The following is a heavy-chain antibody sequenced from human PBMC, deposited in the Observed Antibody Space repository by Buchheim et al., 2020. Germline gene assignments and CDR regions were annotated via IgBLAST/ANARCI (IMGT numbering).Heavy chain of an antibody. CDR2: ISYDGSNK. CDR1: GFTFSSYP. Sequence: QVQLVESGGGVVQPGRSLRLSCAASGFTFSSYPMHWVRQAPGKGLEWVAVISYDGSNKYYADSVKGRFTISRDKSKNNLYLQVNSLRAEDTAVYYRARERQTYYFDYWGQGTL. V-gene: IGHV3-30-3*01. CDR3: ARERQTYYFDY. J-gene: IGHJ4*02.